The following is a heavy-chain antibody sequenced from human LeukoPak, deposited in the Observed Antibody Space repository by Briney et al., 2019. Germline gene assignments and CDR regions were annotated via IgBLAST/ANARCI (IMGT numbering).Heavy chain of an antibody. CDR2: IIPILGIA. CDR3: ARDEPNYPFDY. Sequence: WASVKVSCKASGGTFSSYAISWVRQAPGQGLEWMGRIIPILGIANYAQKFQGRVTITADKSTSTAYMELSGLRSEDTAVYYCARDEPNYPFDYWGQGTLVTVSS. J-gene: IGHJ4*02. V-gene: IGHV1-69*04. D-gene: IGHD4/OR15-4a*01. CDR1: GGTFSSYA.